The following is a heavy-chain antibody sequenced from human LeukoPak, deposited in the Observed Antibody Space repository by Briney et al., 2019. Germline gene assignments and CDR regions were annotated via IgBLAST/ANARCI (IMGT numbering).Heavy chain of an antibody. V-gene: IGHV1-69*04. J-gene: IGHJ4*02. D-gene: IGHD3-9*01. CDR2: IIPIFGIA. CDR3: ARGNNDILTGVHYFDY. CDR1: GGTFSSYA. Sequence: SVKVSCKASGGTFSSYAISWVRQAPGQGLEWMGRIIPIFGIANYAQKFQGRVTITADNSTSTAYMELSSLRSEDTAVYYCARGNNDILTGVHYFDYWGQGTLVTVSS.